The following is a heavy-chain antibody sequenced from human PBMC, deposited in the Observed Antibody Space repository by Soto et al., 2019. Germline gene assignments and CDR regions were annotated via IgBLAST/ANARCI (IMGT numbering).Heavy chain of an antibody. CDR1: GYTFTSYA. CDR3: ARDSQVFPRHAHGY. J-gene: IGHJ4*02. CDR2: INAGNGNT. Sequence: ASVKVSCKASGYTFTSYAMHWVRQAPGQRLEWMGWINAGNGNTKYSQKFQGRVTITRDTSASTAYMELSSLRSEDTAVYYCARDSQVFPRHAHGYWGQGTLVTGSS. D-gene: IGHD2-2*01. V-gene: IGHV1-3*01.